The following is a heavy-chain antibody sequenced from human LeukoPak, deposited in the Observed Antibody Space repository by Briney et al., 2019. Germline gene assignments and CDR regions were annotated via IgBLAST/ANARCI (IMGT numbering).Heavy chain of an antibody. D-gene: IGHD5-18*01. CDR1: GYTFTGYY. V-gene: IGHV1-2*02. Sequence: ASVKVSCKAAGYTFTGYYMHWVRQAPGQGLEWMGWINPNSGGTNYAQKFQGRVTMTRDTSISTAYMELSRLRSDDTAVYCCARGRYGLGRYFDYWGQGTLVTVSS. CDR2: INPNSGGT. CDR3: ARGRYGLGRYFDY. J-gene: IGHJ4*02.